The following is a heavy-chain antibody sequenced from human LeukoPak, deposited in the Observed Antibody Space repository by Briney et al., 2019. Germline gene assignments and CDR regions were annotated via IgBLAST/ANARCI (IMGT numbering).Heavy chain of an antibody. V-gene: IGHV4-30-2*01. CDR2: IYHSGST. CDR1: GGSISSGGYS. Sequence: PSETLSLTCTVSGGSISSGGYSWSWIRQPPGKGLEWIGYIYHSGSTYYNPSLKSRVTISVDRSKNQFSLKLSSVTAADTAVYYCARVTVHSMIVGPVDAFDIWGQGTMVTVSS. CDR3: ARVTVHSMIVGPVDAFDI. J-gene: IGHJ3*02. D-gene: IGHD3-22*01.